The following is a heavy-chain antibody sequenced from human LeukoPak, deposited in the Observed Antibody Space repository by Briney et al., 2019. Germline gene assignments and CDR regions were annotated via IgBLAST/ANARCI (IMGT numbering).Heavy chain of an antibody. Sequence: GASVKVSCKASGGTFSSYAISWVRQAPGQGLEWMGRIITIFGTANYAQKFQGRVTITTDESTSTAYMELSSLRSEDTAVYYCATRGVAVAGTEDAFDIWGQGTMVTVST. CDR1: GGTFSSYA. CDR3: ATRGVAVAGTEDAFDI. V-gene: IGHV1-69*05. J-gene: IGHJ3*02. CDR2: IITIFGTA. D-gene: IGHD6-19*01.